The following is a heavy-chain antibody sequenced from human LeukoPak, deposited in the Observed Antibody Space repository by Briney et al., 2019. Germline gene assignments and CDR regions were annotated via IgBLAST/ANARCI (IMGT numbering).Heavy chain of an antibody. CDR2: INPNSGAT. CDR3: ARERSCAIFGVVIMYDFDY. J-gene: IGHJ4*02. CDR1: VETFTSDI. Sequence: GASVKVSCMPSVETFTSDIMHSVRQAPGQGLEWMGWINPNSGATNYAQKFQGRVTMTRDTSISTAYMELSRLRSDATALYSFARERSCAIFGVVIMYDFDYWGQGTLVTVSS. V-gene: IGHV1-2*02. D-gene: IGHD3-3*01.